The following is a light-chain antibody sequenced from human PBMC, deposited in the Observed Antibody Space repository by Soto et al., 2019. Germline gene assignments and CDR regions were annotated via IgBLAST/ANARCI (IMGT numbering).Light chain of an antibody. J-gene: IGLJ2*01. CDR2: EVT. CDR1: SSDVGAYKY. CDR3: TSYVGNDIGF. V-gene: IGLV2-8*01. Sequence: QSVLTQPPSASGSPGQSVTISCTGTSSDVGAYKYVSWYQQYPGKAPKLMIYEVTKRPSGVPDRFSGSKSGNTASLTVSGLQAEDEADYDCTSYVGNDIGFFGGGTKVTVL.